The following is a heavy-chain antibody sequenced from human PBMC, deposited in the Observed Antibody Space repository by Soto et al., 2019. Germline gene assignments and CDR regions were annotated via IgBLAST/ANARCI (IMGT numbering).Heavy chain of an antibody. Sequence: SETLSLTCGVSGGSISSTSYSWSWIRQPPGKGLEWIGYIYLGGKTYYKPSLRSRVTMSVDRSKNQFSLKLSSVTAADTAVYYCARDRYDYVWGSTSSGYYFDYWGQGTLVTVSS. CDR3: ARDRYDYVWGSTSSGYYFDY. CDR1: GGSISSTSYS. J-gene: IGHJ4*02. D-gene: IGHD3-16*01. V-gene: IGHV4-30-2*01. CDR2: IYLGGKT.